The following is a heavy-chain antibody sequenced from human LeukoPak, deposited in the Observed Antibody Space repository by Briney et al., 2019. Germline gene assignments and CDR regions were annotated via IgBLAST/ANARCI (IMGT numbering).Heavy chain of an antibody. CDR1: GFTFSSYA. Sequence: GGSLRLSCAASGFTFSSYAMTWVRQAPGKGLEWVSGISGSSSSSYYADSVKGRFTISRDYSNNTVYLQMNSLRAEDTAVYYCVKEGEVVITHRFDSWGQGTLVTVSS. J-gene: IGHJ4*02. V-gene: IGHV3-23*01. CDR3: VKEGEVVITHRFDS. CDR2: ISGSSSSS. D-gene: IGHD3-22*01.